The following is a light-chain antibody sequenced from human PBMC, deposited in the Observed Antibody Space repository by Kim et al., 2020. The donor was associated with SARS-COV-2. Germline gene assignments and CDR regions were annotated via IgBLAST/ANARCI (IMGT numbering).Light chain of an antibody. V-gene: IGLV2-14*02. CDR2: DVT. CDR3: SSYTSSGTWV. J-gene: IGLJ3*02. CDR1: ISDFVKSSP. Sequence: GQSVTMSCTGTISDFVKSSPVSWYQHHPGKAPKVVIFDVTQRPSGVSDRFSGSKSGNTASLTISGLQAEDEADYYCSSYTSSGTWVFGGGTKLTVL.